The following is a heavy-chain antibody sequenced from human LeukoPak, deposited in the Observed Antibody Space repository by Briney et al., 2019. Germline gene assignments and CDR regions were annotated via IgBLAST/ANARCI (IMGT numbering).Heavy chain of an antibody. CDR3: AAEGYCSGGSCYPGDY. V-gene: IGHV4-39*01. J-gene: IGHJ4*02. Sequence: SETLSLTCSVSGGSVGSSSYSWGWIRQPPGKGLEWIGHTHYSGSTYCNPSLESRVTISVDTSKNQFSLKLSSVTAADTAVYYCAAEGYCSGGSCYPGDYWGQGTLVTVSS. CDR2: THYSGST. D-gene: IGHD2-15*01. CDR1: GGSVGSSSYS.